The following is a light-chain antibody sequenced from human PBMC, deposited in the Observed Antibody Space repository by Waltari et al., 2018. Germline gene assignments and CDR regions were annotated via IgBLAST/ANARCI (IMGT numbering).Light chain of an antibody. CDR2: NDT. V-gene: IGLV3-25*03. CDR1: ALPKQY. CDR3: QSGDSTSTHVV. Sequence: SYELTQPPSVSVSPGQTARITCSGDALPKQYAIWYQQKPGQAPGLVTYNDTGLPSVIPARCSGSSSGTTCTLTISGVQAEDEADYHCQSGDSTSTHVVFGGGTKLTVL. J-gene: IGLJ2*01.